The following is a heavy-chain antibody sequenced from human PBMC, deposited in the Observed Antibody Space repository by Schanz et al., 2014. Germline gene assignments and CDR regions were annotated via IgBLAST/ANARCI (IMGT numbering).Heavy chain of an antibody. CDR2: ISSSSSYI. CDR1: GFIFSAYT. CDR3: ARPSDSSWYMDV. Sequence: EGQLVESGGGLVQPGGSLRLSCVVSGFIFSAYTMNWVRQAPGKGLEWVSSISSSSSYISYADSVKGRFTISRDNAKNSLYLQMNSLRAEDTAVYYCARPSDSSWYMDVWGKGTTVTVSS. J-gene: IGHJ6*03. D-gene: IGHD2-21*02. V-gene: IGHV3-21*01.